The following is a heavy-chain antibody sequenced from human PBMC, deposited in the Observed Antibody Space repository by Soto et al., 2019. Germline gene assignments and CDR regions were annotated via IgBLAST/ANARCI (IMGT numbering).Heavy chain of an antibody. CDR3: ARGYSYTQPVFDY. Sequence: GVLRLSCAASGFTVSNNYMTWVRQAPGKGLEWVSFIYSSGSTYYADSVKGRFTISRDNFKNTLYLQMNSLRAEDTAVYYCARGYSYTQPVFDYWGLGTLVTVSS. V-gene: IGHV3-53*01. CDR2: IYSSGST. J-gene: IGHJ4*02. D-gene: IGHD5-18*01. CDR1: GFTVSNNY.